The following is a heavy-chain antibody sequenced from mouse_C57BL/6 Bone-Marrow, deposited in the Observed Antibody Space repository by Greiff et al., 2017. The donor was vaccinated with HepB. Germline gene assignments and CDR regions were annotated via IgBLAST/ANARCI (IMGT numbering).Heavy chain of an antibody. V-gene: IGHV5-12*01. D-gene: IGHD4-1*01. CDR2: ISNGGGST. CDR3: ARLNWGFDY. J-gene: IGHJ2*01. CDR1: GFTFSDYY. Sequence: EVKLMESGGGLVQPGGSLKLSCAASGFTFSDYYMYWVRQTPEKRLEWVAYISNGGGSTYYPDTVKGRFTISRDNAKNTLYLQMSRLKSEDTAMYYCARLNWGFDYWGQGTTLTVSS.